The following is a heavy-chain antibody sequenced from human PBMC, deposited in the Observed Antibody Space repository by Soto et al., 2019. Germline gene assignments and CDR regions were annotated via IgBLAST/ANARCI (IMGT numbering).Heavy chain of an antibody. CDR3: ARDVAMYYDSVVGFDY. D-gene: IGHD3-22*01. CDR2: ISAYNGNT. Sequence: QVQLVQSGAEVKKPGASVKVSCKASGYTFTSYGISWVRQAPGQGLEWMGWISAYNGNTNYAQKLQGRVTMTTDTSTSTAYRELRSLRSDDTAVYYCARDVAMYYDSVVGFDYWGQGTLVTVSS. CDR1: GYTFTSYG. V-gene: IGHV1-18*01. J-gene: IGHJ4*02.